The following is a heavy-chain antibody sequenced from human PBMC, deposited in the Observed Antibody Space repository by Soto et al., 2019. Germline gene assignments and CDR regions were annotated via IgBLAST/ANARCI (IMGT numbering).Heavy chain of an antibody. J-gene: IGHJ4*02. D-gene: IGHD3-10*01. V-gene: IGHV1-69*13. CDR3: ASSVRGAYYFDY. Sequence: GASVKVSCKASGGTFSSYAISWVRQAPGQGLEWMGGIIPIFGTANYAQKFQGRVTITADESTSTAYMELSSLRSEDTAVYYCASSVRGAYYFDYWGQGTLVTVSS. CDR1: GGTFSSYA. CDR2: IIPIFGTA.